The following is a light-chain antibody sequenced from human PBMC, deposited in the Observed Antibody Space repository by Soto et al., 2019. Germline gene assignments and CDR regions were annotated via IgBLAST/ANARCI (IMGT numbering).Light chain of an antibody. J-gene: IGKJ1*01. V-gene: IGKV3-20*01. CDR1: QTVRNNY. Sequence: EFVLTQSPGTLSFSPGERATLSCRASQTVRNNYLAWYQQKPGQAPRLLIYDASSRATGIPDRFSGGGSGTDFTLTISRLEPEDFAVYYCQQFSSSPETFGQGTKVDIK. CDR2: DAS. CDR3: QQFSSSPET.